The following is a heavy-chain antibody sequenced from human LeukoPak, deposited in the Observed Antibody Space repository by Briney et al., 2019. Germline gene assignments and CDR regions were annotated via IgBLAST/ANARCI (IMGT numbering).Heavy chain of an antibody. CDR3: ARRRLRYCSGGSCYRSAEYFQH. Sequence: KPSETLSLTCAVYGGSFSGYYWSWIRQPPGKGLEWIGEINHSGSTNYNPSLKSRVTISVDTSKNQFSLKLSSVTAADTAVYYCARRRLRYCSGGSCYRSAEYFQHWGQGTLVTVSS. J-gene: IGHJ1*01. D-gene: IGHD2-15*01. V-gene: IGHV4-34*01. CDR1: GGSFSGYY. CDR2: INHSGST.